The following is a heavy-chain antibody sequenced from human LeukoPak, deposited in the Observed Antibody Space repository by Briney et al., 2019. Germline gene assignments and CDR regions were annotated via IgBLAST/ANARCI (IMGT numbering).Heavy chain of an antibody. CDR2: ISSSSSSSI. D-gene: IGHD2-15*01. V-gene: IGHV3-48*02. CDR3: AQKGGADN. Sequence: GGSLRLSCAASGFTFSRFGMNWVRQAPGKGLEWVSYISSSSSSSIYYADSVKGRFTISRDNAKNSLYLQMNSLRDEDTAVYYCAQKGGADNWGQGTLVSASS. J-gene: IGHJ4*02. CDR1: GFTFSRFG.